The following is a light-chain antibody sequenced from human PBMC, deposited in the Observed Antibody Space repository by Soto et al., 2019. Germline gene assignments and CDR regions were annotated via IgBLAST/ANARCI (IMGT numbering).Light chain of an antibody. Sequence: DIQMTQSPSSLSASVGDRVTITCRASQNIDSSLNWYQQRPGKAPQLLIHDASSLQSGVPSRFSGSGSGTDFALTINSLQPEDFATIYCQQTYSTPWTFGEGTKVEIK. J-gene: IGKJ1*01. CDR2: DAS. CDR1: QNIDSS. CDR3: QQTYSTPWT. V-gene: IGKV1-39*01.